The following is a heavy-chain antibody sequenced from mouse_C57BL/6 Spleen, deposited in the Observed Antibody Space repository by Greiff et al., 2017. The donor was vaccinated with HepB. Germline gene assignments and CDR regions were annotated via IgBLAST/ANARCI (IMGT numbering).Heavy chain of an antibody. CDR1: GYTFTSYW. D-gene: IGHD2-13*01. Sequence: QVQLQQPGAELVMPGASVKLSCKASGYTFTSYWMHWVKQRPGQGLEWIGEIDPSDSYTNYNQKFKGKSTLTVDKSSSTAYMQLSSLTSEDSAVYYCARWTTGVDYWGQSTTLTVSS. CDR3: ARWTTGVDY. CDR2: IDPSDSYT. J-gene: IGHJ2*01. V-gene: IGHV1-69*01.